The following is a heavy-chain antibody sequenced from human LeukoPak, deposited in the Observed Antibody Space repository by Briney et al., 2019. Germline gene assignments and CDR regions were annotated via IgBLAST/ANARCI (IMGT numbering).Heavy chain of an antibody. Sequence: PGGSLRLSCAASGFTFRSYWMSWVRQAPGKGLEWVANIHQDGSVKYYVDSVKGRFTISRDNAKNSLYVEMNSLRDEDTAVYYCARVGYSGWNLEYWGQGTLVTVSS. V-gene: IGHV3-7*01. D-gene: IGHD5-12*01. J-gene: IGHJ4*02. CDR1: GFTFRSYW. CDR2: IHQDGSVK. CDR3: ARVGYSGWNLEY.